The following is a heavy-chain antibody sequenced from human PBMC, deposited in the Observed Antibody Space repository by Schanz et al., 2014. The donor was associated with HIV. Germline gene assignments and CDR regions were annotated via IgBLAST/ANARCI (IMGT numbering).Heavy chain of an antibody. Sequence: QVQLQQWGAGLLKPSETLSLTCAVYGGSFSGYFWAWIRQPPGKGLEWIGEINHSGSTNYNPSLKSRVTIPVDPSKNHVPLGLTSVTAADTAVYYCAKLILFDNHDFWSGYPDWGQGTLVTVSS. CDR3: AKLILFDNHDFWSGYPD. J-gene: IGHJ4*02. CDR1: GGSFSGYF. V-gene: IGHV4-34*01. CDR2: INHSGST. D-gene: IGHD3-3*01.